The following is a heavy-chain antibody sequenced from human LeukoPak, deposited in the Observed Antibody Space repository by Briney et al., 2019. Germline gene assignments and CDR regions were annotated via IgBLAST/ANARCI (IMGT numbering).Heavy chain of an antibody. CDR1: GGSLSSHY. CDR2: IYYSGST. D-gene: IGHD3-3*01. Sequence: SETLSLTCTVSGGSLSSHYWSWIRQPPGKGLEWIGYIYYSGSTNYNPSLKSRVTISVDTSKNQFSLKLSSVTAADTAVYYCARAASWGYYDFWSGYFDYWGQGTLVTVSS. J-gene: IGHJ4*02. V-gene: IGHV4-59*11. CDR3: ARAASWGYYDFWSGYFDY.